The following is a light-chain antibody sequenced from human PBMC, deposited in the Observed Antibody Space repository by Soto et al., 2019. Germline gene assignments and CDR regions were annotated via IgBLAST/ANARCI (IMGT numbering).Light chain of an antibody. CDR2: GAS. Sequence: EIVLTQSPGTLSLSPGERATLSCRASQSVSSSYLAWYQQKPGQAPRLLIYGASSRATGIPDRFSGSGSGTDLNLTISRLEPEDFAVYYCQQYGSSPQAFGPGTKVDIK. J-gene: IGKJ3*01. CDR1: QSVSSSY. CDR3: QQYGSSPQA. V-gene: IGKV3-20*01.